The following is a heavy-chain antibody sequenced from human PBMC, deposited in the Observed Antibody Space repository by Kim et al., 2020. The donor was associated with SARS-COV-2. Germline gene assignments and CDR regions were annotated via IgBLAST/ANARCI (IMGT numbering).Heavy chain of an antibody. Sequence: GGSLRLSCAASGFTFSSYAMSWVRQAPRKGLEWVSAFSGSGGSTYYADSVKGRFTISRDNSKNTLYLQMNSLRAEDTAVYYCAKGPYCSSTSCYTVGDFDYWGQGTLVTVSS. CDR1: GFTFSSYA. CDR3: AKGPYCSSTSCYTVGDFDY. V-gene: IGHV3-23*01. D-gene: IGHD2-2*02. J-gene: IGHJ4*02. CDR2: FSGSGGST.